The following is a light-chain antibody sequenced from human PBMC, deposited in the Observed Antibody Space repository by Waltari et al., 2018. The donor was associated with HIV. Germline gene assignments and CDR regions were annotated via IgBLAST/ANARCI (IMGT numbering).Light chain of an antibody. CDR2: YNY. J-gene: IGLJ1*01. Sequence: HSVFTQPPSVSAAPRQKVTISCSGNSSHIGNNYVSWYQQLPGAAPKLLIYYNYKRPSGIPDRFSGSKSGTSATLDITGLQTGDEADFYCGTWDSTLSAYVFGTGTKVTVL. CDR1: SSHIGNNY. V-gene: IGLV1-51*01. CDR3: GTWDSTLSAYV.